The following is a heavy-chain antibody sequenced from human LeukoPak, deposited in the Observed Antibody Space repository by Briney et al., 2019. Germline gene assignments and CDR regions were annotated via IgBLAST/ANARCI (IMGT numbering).Heavy chain of an antibody. CDR2: IYSGGST. J-gene: IGHJ4*02. CDR1: GFTVSSNY. Sequence: GGSLRLSCAASGFTVSSNYMSWVRQAPGKGLEWVSVIYSGGSTYYADSVKGRFTISRDNSKNTLYLQMNSLRAEDTAVYYCARGKAHGSVDTAMVDWGQGALVTVSS. V-gene: IGHV3-53*01. D-gene: IGHD5-18*01. CDR3: ARGKAHGSVDTAMVD.